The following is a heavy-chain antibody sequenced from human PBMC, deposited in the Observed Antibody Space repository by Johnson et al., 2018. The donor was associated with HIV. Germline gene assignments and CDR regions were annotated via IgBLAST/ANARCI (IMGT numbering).Heavy chain of an antibody. CDR3: AKSTQANILRESGPYGAFDI. D-gene: IGHD3-10*01. CDR2: IDSVGRGT. V-gene: IGHV3-74*02. Sequence: VQLVESGGGVVQPGRSLRLSCAASGFTLSDHWMHWFRQVPGKGLAWVSRIDSVGRGTSYADSVTGRFTISRDNAKNTLFLQMNNLRAEDTAVYYCAKSTQANILRESGPYGAFDIWGQGTMVTVSS. CDR1: GFTLSDHW. J-gene: IGHJ3*02.